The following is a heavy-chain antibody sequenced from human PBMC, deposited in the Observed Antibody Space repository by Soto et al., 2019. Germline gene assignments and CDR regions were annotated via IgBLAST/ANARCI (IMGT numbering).Heavy chain of an antibody. CDR2: INHSGST. J-gene: IGHJ4*02. Sequence: QVQLQQWGAGLLKPSETLSLTCAVYGGSFSGYYWSWIRQPPGKGLEWIGEINHSGSTNYNPSLKSRVTISVDTSKNQFSLQLSSVTAADTAVYYCARPYYGYIWWSYRHRRFDYWGQGTLVTVSS. D-gene: IGHD3-16*02. CDR1: GGSFSGYY. V-gene: IGHV4-34*01. CDR3: ARPYYGYIWWSYRHRRFDY.